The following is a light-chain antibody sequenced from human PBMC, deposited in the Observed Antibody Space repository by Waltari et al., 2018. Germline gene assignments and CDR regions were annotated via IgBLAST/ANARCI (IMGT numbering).Light chain of an antibody. CDR2: SIN. CDR1: SSNIGSNT. V-gene: IGLV1-44*01. CDR3: TTWDDSLNGRV. J-gene: IGLJ3*02. Sequence: QSVLTQPPSASGTPGQRVPISCSGSSSNIGSNTVNWYQQLPGTAPKLLIYSINQRPSGVPDRFSGSKSDTSASLAISGLQSEDEADYYCTTWDDSLNGRVFGGGTKLTVL.